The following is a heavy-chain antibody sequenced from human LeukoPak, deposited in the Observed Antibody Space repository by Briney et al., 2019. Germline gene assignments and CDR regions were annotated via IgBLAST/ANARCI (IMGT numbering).Heavy chain of an antibody. J-gene: IGHJ5*02. CDR3: ARGPLGAPAGNWLDP. V-gene: IGHV4-59*01. CDR1: AGSISSYY. Sequence: PSETLSLTCTVSAGSISSYYWSWIRQPPGKGLEWIGYIYYSGSTNYNPSLKSRVTISVDTSKNQFSLKLSSVTAADTAVYYCARGPLGAPAGNWLDPWGQGTLVTVSS. D-gene: IGHD1-26*01. CDR2: IYYSGST.